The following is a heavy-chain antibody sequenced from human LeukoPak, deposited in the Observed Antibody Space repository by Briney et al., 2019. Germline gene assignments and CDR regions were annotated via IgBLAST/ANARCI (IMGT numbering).Heavy chain of an antibody. CDR2: IIPIFGTA. J-gene: IGHJ3*02. V-gene: IGHV1-69*05. Sequence: GASVKVSCKASGGTFSSYAISWVRQAPGQGLEWMGGIIPIFGTANYAQKFQGRVTITTDESTSTAYMELSSLRSEDTAVYYCARGHSSGPQYAFDIWGQGTMVTVSS. CDR3: ARGHSSGPQYAFDI. CDR1: GGTFSSYA. D-gene: IGHD3-22*01.